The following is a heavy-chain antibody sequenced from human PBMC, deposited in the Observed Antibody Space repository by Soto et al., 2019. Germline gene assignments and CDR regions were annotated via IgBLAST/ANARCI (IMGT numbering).Heavy chain of an antibody. CDR2: IYYSGST. CDR3: ARDTARVAAAGIWFDP. J-gene: IGHJ5*02. Sequence: SETLSLTCTVSGGSISSGGYYWSWIRQHPGKGLEWIGYIYYSGSTYYNPSLKSRVTISVDTSKNQFSLKLSSVTAADTAVYYCARDTARVAAAGIWFDPWGQGTLVTVSS. D-gene: IGHD6-13*01. CDR1: GGSISSGGYY. V-gene: IGHV4-31*03.